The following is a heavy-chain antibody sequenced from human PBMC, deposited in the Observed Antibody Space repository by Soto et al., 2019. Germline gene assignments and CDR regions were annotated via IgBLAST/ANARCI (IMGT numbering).Heavy chain of an antibody. Sequence: QVQLVQSGAEVRKPGSSVRVSCKASGGSFNRHTISWVRQAPGQGLEWMGGIIPIFGTANHAQKFQGRVTIIADESTSTVYMELSSLRSDDTAIYYCARGWGYDSTDYYYANWGQGTLVIVSS. V-gene: IGHV1-69*01. J-gene: IGHJ4*02. D-gene: IGHD3-22*01. CDR1: GGSFNRHT. CDR3: ARGWGYDSTDYYYAN. CDR2: IIPIFGTA.